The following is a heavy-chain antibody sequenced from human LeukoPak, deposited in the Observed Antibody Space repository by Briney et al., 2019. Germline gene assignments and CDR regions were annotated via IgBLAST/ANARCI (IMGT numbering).Heavy chain of an antibody. Sequence: SETLSLTCAVYGGSFSGYYWSWIRQPPGKGLEWIGEINHSGSTNYNPSLKSRVTISVDTSKSQFSLKLSSVTAADTAVYYCARGDSSGWSPPFDYWGQGTLVTVSS. V-gene: IGHV4-34*01. CDR1: GGSFSGYY. D-gene: IGHD6-19*01. CDR2: INHSGST. CDR3: ARGDSSGWSPPFDY. J-gene: IGHJ4*02.